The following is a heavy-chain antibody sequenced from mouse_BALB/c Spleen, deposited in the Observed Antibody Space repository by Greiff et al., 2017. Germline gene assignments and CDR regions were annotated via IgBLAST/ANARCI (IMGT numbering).Heavy chain of an antibody. Sequence: QVQLKQSGPGLVAPSQSLSITCTVSGFSLTSYGVHWVRQPPGKGLEWLGVIWAGGSTNYNSALMSRLSISKDNSKSQVFLKMNSLQTDDTAMYYCARDRYGFAYWGQGTLVTVSA. CDR1: GFSLTSYG. V-gene: IGHV2-9*02. CDR2: IWAGGST. J-gene: IGHJ3*01. CDR3: ARDRYGFAY. D-gene: IGHD2-14*01.